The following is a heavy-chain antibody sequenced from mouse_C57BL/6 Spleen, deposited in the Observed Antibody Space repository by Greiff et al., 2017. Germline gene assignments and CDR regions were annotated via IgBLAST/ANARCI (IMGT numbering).Heavy chain of an antibody. CDR2: INPNYGTT. J-gene: IGHJ4*01. D-gene: IGHD1-1*01. V-gene: IGHV1-39*01. CDR1: GYSFTDYN. Sequence: VQLKESGPELVKPGASVKISCKASGYSFTDYNMNWVKQSNGKSLEWIGVINPNYGTTSYNQKFKGKATLTVDQSSSTAYMQLNSLTSEDSAVYYCARRWGSSYGNARDYWGQGTSVTVSS. CDR3: ARRWGSSYGNARDY.